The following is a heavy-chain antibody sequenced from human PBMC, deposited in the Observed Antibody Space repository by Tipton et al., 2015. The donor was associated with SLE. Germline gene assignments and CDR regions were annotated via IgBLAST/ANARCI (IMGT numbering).Heavy chain of an antibody. Sequence: TLSLTCTVSGASLSGYYWSWVRQPPGKGLEWIGYIYYVGNTDYNPSLKSRVTLSLHTSENQFSLQLTSVTPEDTAVYYCARVWGTGSRGVDYWGQGTLVTVSS. CDR3: ARVWGTGSRGVDY. J-gene: IGHJ4*02. D-gene: IGHD2-2*01. CDR1: GASLSGYY. CDR2: IYYVGNT. V-gene: IGHV4-59*12.